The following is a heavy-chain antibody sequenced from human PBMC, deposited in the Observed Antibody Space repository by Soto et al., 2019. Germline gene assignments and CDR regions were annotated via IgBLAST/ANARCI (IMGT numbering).Heavy chain of an antibody. D-gene: IGHD3-10*01. CDR2: IYWDDDK. V-gene: IGHV2-5*02. Sequence: QITLKESGPTLVKPTQTLTLACDFSGFSLSTNGVGVGWIRQPPGKALEWLALIYWDDDKRYSPSLKDRLSITNDTSKNQVVLTMTNLDPVDTATYYCARSFQLRIFDFWGPGTLVTVSS. CDR1: GFSLSTNGVG. CDR3: ARSFQLRIFDF. J-gene: IGHJ4*02.